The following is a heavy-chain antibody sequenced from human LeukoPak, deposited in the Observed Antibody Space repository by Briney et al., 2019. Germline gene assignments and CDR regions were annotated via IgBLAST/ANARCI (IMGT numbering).Heavy chain of an antibody. CDR2: IYYSGST. CDR1: GGSISSGGYY. J-gene: IGHJ4*02. Sequence: SQTLSLTCTVSGGSISSGGYYWSWIRQHPGKGLEWIGYIYYSGSTNYNPSLKSRVTISIDKSKNQFSLKLSSVTAADTALYFCARAPWDSYYNSYFDYWGQGTLVTVSS. D-gene: IGHD3-10*01. CDR3: ARAPWDSYYNSYFDY. V-gene: IGHV4-31*03.